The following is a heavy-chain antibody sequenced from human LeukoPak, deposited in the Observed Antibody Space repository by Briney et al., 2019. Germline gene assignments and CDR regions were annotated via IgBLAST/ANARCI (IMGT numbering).Heavy chain of an antibody. Sequence: PSETLSLTCTVSGGPISSYYWSWVRQPAGKGLEWIGRIYTSGSTNYNPSLKSRVTMSVDTSKNQSSLKLSSVTAADTAVYYCARGNQLLSAFDYWGQGTLVTVSS. D-gene: IGHD2-2*01. V-gene: IGHV4-4*07. CDR3: ARGNQLLSAFDY. J-gene: IGHJ4*02. CDR2: IYTSGST. CDR1: GGPISSYY.